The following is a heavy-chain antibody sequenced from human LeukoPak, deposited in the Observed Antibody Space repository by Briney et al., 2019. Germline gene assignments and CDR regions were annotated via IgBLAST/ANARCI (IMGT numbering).Heavy chain of an antibody. J-gene: IGHJ4*02. CDR1: GYTFTSYY. CDR2: INPNSGGT. V-gene: IGHV1-2*02. CDR3: ARGSNVVVVAATLTRASNDY. Sequence: ASVKVSCKASGYTFTSYYMHWVRQAPGQGLEWMGWINPNSGGTNYAQKFQGRVTMTRDTSISTAYMELSRLRSDDTAVYYCARGSNVVVVAATLTRASNDYWGQGTLVTVSS. D-gene: IGHD2-15*01.